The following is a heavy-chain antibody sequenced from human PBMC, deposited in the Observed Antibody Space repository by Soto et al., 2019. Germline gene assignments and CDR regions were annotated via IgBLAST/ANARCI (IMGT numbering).Heavy chain of an antibody. CDR3: ARDLLLELRQQGGPYYYYYGMDV. V-gene: IGHV3-21*01. J-gene: IGHJ6*02. CDR1: GFTFSSYS. D-gene: IGHD1-7*01. CDR2: ISSSSSYI. Sequence: GGSLRLSCAASGFTFSSYSMNWVRQAPGKGLEWVSSISSSSSYIYYADSVKGRFTISRDNAKNSLYLQMNSLRAEDTAVYYCARDLLLELRQQGGPYYYYYGMDVWGQGTTVTVSS.